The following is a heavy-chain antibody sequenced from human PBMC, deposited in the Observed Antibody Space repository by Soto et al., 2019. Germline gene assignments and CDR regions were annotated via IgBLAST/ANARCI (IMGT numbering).Heavy chain of an antibody. V-gene: IGHV3-23*01. CDR1: GFTFSSYA. J-gene: IGHJ4*02. CDR2: ISGSGGST. Sequence: GGSLRLSCAASGFTFSSYAMSWVRQAPGKGLEWVSAISGSGGSTYYADSVKGRFTISRDNSKNTLYLQMNSLRAEDTAVYYSEKRGYSSSSGGYWGQGTLVTVSS. CDR3: EKRGYSSSSGGY. D-gene: IGHD6-6*01.